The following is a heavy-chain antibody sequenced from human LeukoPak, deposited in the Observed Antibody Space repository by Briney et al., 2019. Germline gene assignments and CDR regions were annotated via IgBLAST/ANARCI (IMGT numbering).Heavy chain of an antibody. CDR1: GFIFSNYG. J-gene: IGHJ3*02. D-gene: IGHD6-19*01. V-gene: IGHV3-33*06. CDR2: IWYDGGIE. Sequence: GGSLRLSCTASGFIFSNYGMHWVRQAPGKGLEWVAVIWYDGGIEYYADSVKGRFTISRDNAKNTLYLQVDSLRDGDTAVYYCAKDVRVAVAGNLDAFDIWGQGTMVTVSS. CDR3: AKDVRVAVAGNLDAFDI.